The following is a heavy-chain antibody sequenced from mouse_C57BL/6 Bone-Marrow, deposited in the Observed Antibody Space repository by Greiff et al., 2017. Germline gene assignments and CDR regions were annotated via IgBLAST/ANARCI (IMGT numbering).Heavy chain of an antibody. D-gene: IGHD1-1*01. CDR3: EGGSSPFYAVDY. V-gene: IGHV1-81*01. CDR2: IYPRSGNT. Sequence: QVQLQQSGAELARPGASVKLSCKASGYTFTSYGISWVKQRTGQGLEWIGEIYPRSGNTYYNEKFTGKATLTADKSSSKAYMVLRSLTSEDSAVYFCEGGSSPFYAVDYWGQGTSVTVSS. CDR1: GYTFTSYG. J-gene: IGHJ4*01.